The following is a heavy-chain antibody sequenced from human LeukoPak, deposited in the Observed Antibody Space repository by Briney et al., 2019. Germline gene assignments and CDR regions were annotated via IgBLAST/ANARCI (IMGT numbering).Heavy chain of an antibody. CDR2: ISAYNGNT. D-gene: IGHD6-19*01. J-gene: IGHJ4*02. CDR3: ARVAEYSSGWYVSDY. CDR1: GYTFTSYG. Sequence: ASVKVSCKASGYTFTSYGISWVRQAPGQGLEGRGWISAYNGNTNYAQKLQGRVTMTTDTSTSTAYMELRSLRSDDTAVYYCARVAEYSSGWYVSDYWGQGTLVTVSS. V-gene: IGHV1-18*01.